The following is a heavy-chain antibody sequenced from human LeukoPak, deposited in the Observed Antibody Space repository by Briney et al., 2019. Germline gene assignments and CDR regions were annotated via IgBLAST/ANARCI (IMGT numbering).Heavy chain of an antibody. Sequence: SETLSLTCTVSGGSISSHFWSWIRQPPGKGLEWIGYIYYSGSTNYNPSLERRVTISVDTSKNQFSLKLSSVTAADTAVYYCARFEGVATFDYWGQGTLVTVSS. CDR2: IYYSGST. V-gene: IGHV4-59*11. D-gene: IGHD5-12*01. CDR3: ARFEGVATFDY. J-gene: IGHJ4*02. CDR1: GGSISSHF.